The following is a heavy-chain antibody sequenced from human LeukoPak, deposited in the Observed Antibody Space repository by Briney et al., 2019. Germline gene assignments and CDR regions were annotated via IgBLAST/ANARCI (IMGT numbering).Heavy chain of an antibody. CDR3: ARDFDYGGNFFFP. J-gene: IGHJ5*02. Sequence: GGSLRLSCAASGFTFSSYWMHWVRQAPGKGLVWVSRISSDGGSTGYADSAKGRFTISRDNAKNTLYLQMNSLRAEDTAVYYCARDFDYGGNFFFPWGQGTLVTVSS. CDR1: GFTFSSYW. D-gene: IGHD4/OR15-4a*01. V-gene: IGHV3-74*01. CDR2: ISSDGGST.